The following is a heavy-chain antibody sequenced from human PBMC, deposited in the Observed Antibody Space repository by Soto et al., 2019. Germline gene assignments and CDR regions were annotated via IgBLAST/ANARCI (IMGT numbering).Heavy chain of an antibody. Sequence: QVQLVQSGAEVRKPGSSVKVSCRSSGGIFTATAISWVRQAPGQGPEWMGGVIPMFGTANYPQRFQGRVTITADESTNTAYMQLSSLRSADTAVYFCAGGFKVDYYSLDVWGQGTTVTVSS. CDR3: AGGFKVDYYSLDV. D-gene: IGHD5-18*01. CDR1: GGIFTATA. CDR2: VIPMFGTA. V-gene: IGHV1-69*01. J-gene: IGHJ6*02.